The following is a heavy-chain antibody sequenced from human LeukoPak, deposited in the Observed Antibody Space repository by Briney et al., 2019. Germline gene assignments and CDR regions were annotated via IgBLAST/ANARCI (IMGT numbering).Heavy chain of an antibody. Sequence: GRSLRLSCAASGFSFSSYTMTWVRQAPGKGLEWVSAISGSGTYTYYTDSVKGRFIISRDNSKNTLYLQMNSLRAEDTAVYYCAELGITMIGGVWGKGTTVTISS. CDR3: AELGITMIGGV. V-gene: IGHV3-23*01. CDR2: ISGSGTYT. CDR1: GFSFSSYT. D-gene: IGHD3-10*02. J-gene: IGHJ6*04.